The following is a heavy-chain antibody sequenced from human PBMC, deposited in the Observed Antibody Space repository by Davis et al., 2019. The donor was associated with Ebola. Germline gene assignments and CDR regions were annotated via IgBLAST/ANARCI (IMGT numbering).Heavy chain of an antibody. V-gene: IGHV3-53*05. Sequence: GGSLRLSCAASGFTVSSNYMSWVRQAPGKGLEWVSVIYSGGSTYYADSVKGRFTISRDNSKNTLYLQMGSLRAEDMAVYYCARGARFLEWLLLDYWGQGTLVTVSS. D-gene: IGHD3-3*01. CDR2: IYSGGST. CDR1: GFTVSSNY. J-gene: IGHJ4*02. CDR3: ARGARFLEWLLLDY.